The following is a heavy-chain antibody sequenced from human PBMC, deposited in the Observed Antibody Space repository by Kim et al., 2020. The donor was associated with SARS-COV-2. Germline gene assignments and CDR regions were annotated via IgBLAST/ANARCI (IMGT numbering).Heavy chain of an antibody. CDR3: ARANLGWKTDNP. V-gene: IGHV1-8*01. Sequence: GYAQNFQGRVTMTRNTSISTAYMELSSLTSEDTAVYYCARANLGWKTDNPWGQGTMVTVSS. J-gene: IGHJ3*01. D-gene: IGHD1-1*01.